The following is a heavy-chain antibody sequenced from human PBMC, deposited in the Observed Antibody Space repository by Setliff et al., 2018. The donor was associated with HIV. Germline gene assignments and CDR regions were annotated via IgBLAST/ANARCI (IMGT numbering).Heavy chain of an antibody. J-gene: IGHJ6*02. CDR2: IYHSGST. Sequence: SETLSLTCAVSGYAITSGFYWGWIRQPPGKGLEWIGSIYHSGSTYYNPSLKSRVTISVDTSKNQFSLNLSSVTAADTAVYYCARQFTVQWLVSTYGMDVWGQGTTVTVSS. CDR1: GYAITSGFY. CDR3: ARQFTVQWLVSTYGMDV. V-gene: IGHV4-38-2*01. D-gene: IGHD6-19*01.